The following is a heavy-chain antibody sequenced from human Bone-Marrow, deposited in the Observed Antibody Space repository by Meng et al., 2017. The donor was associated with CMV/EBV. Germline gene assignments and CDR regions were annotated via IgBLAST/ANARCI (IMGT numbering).Heavy chain of an antibody. J-gene: IGHJ6*02. CDR1: GFTFSSYA. CDR2: ISGSGGST. D-gene: IGHD2-2*02. CDR3: ARDVYCSSTSCYIKGTFYYYYGMDV. Sequence: GGSLRLSCAASGFTFSSYAMSWVRQAPGKGLEWVSAISGSGGSTYYADSVKGRFTISRDNAKNTLYLQMNSLRAEDTAVYYCARDVYCSSTSCYIKGTFYYYYGMDVWGQGTTVTVSS. V-gene: IGHV3-23*01.